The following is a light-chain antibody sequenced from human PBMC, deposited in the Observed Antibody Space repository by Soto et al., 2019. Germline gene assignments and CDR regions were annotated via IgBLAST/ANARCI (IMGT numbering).Light chain of an antibody. V-gene: IGKV3-15*01. CDR1: QGVYRN. CDR3: QQYNKWPLT. Sequence: EIVMTQSPATLSVSPGERATLSCRASQGVYRNLAWYQQKPGQTPRLLIYDASSRATGIPARFSGSGSGTDFSLTISSLQSEDFAVYYCQQYNKWPLTFGGGTNVEIK. J-gene: IGKJ4*01. CDR2: DAS.